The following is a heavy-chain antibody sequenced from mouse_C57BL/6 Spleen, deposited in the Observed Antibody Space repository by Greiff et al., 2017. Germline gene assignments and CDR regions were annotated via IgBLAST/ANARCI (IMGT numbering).Heavy chain of an antibody. J-gene: IGHJ2*01. D-gene: IGHD3-1*01. Sequence: EVKLVESGGGLVKPGGSLKLSCAASGFTFSDYGMHWVRQAPEKGLEWVAYISSGSSTIYYADTVKGRFTISRDNAKNTLFLQMTSLRSEDTAMYYCARRAQYYFDYWGQGTTLTVSS. CDR1: GFTFSDYG. V-gene: IGHV5-17*01. CDR3: ARRAQYYFDY. CDR2: ISSGSSTI.